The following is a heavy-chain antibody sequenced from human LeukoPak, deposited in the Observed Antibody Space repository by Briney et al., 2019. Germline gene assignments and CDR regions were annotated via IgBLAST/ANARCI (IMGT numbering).Heavy chain of an antibody. V-gene: IGHV1-18*01. Sequence: ASVKVSCKAPGYTFTSYGISWVRQAPGQGLEWMGWISAYNGNTNYAQKLQGRVTMTTDTSTSTAYMELRSLRSDDTAVYYCANTFVRRDGYNSGGWFDPWGQGTLVTVSS. D-gene: IGHD5-24*01. J-gene: IGHJ5*02. CDR3: ANTFVRRDGYNSGGWFDP. CDR2: ISAYNGNT. CDR1: GYTFTSYG.